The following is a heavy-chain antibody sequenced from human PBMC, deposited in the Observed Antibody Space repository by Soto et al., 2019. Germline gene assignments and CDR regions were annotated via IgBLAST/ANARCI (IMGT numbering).Heavy chain of an antibody. D-gene: IGHD1-26*01. CDR3: AAGCGLPRYY. CDR1: GGSISSGGYY. CDR2: IYYSGST. J-gene: IGHJ4*02. Sequence: SETLSLTCTVSGGSISSGGYYWSWVRQHPGKGLEWIAYIYYSGSTYYNPSLKSRVSISVDTSENQFSLNLNSVTAADTAVYYCAAGCGLPRYYCGQGSLVTVSS. V-gene: IGHV4-31*03.